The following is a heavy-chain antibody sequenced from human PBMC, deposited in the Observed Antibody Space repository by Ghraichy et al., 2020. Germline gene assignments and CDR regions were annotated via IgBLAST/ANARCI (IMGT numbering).Heavy chain of an antibody. Sequence: GGSLRLSCAASGFTFSSYSMNWVRQAPGKGLEWVSSISSSSSYIYYADSVKGRFTISRDNAKNSLYLQMNSLRAEDTAVYYCARDGQGGSGYYVRGFDCWGQGTLVTVSS. J-gene: IGHJ4*02. CDR3: ARDGQGGSGYYVRGFDC. D-gene: IGHD3-22*01. CDR1: GFTFSSYS. V-gene: IGHV3-21*01. CDR2: ISSSSSYI.